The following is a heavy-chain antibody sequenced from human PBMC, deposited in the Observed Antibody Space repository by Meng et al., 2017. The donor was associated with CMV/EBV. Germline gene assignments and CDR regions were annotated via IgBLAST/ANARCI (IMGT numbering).Heavy chain of an antibody. V-gene: IGHV1-46*02. Sequence: QVQLVKSGAEVKKPGASVYVSCKASGYTFNSYYLHWVRQAPGQGLEWMGIINPSGGSTSYAQKFQGRVTMTSETSTSTVYMELSSLRSEDTAVYYCALAEYSSSLFDYWGQGTLVTVSS. CDR3: ALAEYSSSLFDY. D-gene: IGHD6-13*01. CDR1: GYTFNSYY. CDR2: INPSGGST. J-gene: IGHJ4*02.